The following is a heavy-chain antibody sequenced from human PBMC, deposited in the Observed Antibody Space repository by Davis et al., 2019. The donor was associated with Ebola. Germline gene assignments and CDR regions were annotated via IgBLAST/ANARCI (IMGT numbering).Heavy chain of an antibody. CDR3: ARDPSGGSGWSVGYYGMDV. CDR1: GFTFSSYG. CDR2: ISYDGSNK. J-gene: IGHJ6*04. Sequence: GESLKISCAASGFTFSSYGMHWVRQAPGKGLEWVAVISYDGSNKYYADSVKGRFIISRDNYENTLYLQMNSLRVEDTAVYFCARDPSGGSGWSVGYYGMDVWGKGTTVTVSS. D-gene: IGHD6-19*01. V-gene: IGHV3-30*03.